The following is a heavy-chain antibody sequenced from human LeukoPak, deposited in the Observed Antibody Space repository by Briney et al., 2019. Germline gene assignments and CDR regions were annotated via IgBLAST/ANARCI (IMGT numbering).Heavy chain of an antibody. J-gene: IGHJ3*02. CDR1: RGTFSSYA. V-gene: IGHV1-69*05. Sequence: SVKVSCKASRGTFSSYAISWVRQAPGQGLEWMGGIIPIFGTANYAQKFQGRVTITTDESTSTAYMELSSLRSEDTAVYYCARDSDGLQGAFDIWGQGTMVTISS. D-gene: IGHD4-11*01. CDR2: IIPIFGTA. CDR3: ARDSDGLQGAFDI.